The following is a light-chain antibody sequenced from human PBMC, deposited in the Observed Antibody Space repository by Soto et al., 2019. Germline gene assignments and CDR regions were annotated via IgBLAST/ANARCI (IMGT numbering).Light chain of an antibody. CDR3: QQYGRPRT. Sequence: TQKQGTLPLSPGDRATLSSRASQSVRSNYVAWLQQTPGQAPSLLIAGASTRATGVPDRFSGSGSGTDFTLTISRLEHEDFAVYYCQQYGRPRTFGQGTKVDI. CDR1: QSVRSNY. J-gene: IGKJ1*01. V-gene: IGKV3-20*01. CDR2: GAS.